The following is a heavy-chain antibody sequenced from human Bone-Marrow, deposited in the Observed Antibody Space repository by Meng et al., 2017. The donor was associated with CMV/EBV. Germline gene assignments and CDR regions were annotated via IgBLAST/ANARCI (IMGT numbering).Heavy chain of an antibody. CDR2: IIPILGMA. D-gene: IGHD4-23*01. V-gene: IGHV1-69*10. J-gene: IGHJ3*02. CDR1: GYTFTTYD. Sequence: SVKVSCKASGYTFTTYDINWVRQAPGQGLEWMGGIIPILGMANYAQKFQGRVTITADKSTSTAYMELSSLRSEDTAVYYCASSEHDYGGNSVNFGAFDIWGQGKM. CDR3: ASSEHDYGGNSVNFGAFDI.